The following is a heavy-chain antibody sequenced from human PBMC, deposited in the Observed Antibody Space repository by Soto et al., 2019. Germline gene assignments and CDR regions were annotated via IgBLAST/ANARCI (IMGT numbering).Heavy chain of an antibody. D-gene: IGHD3-10*01. CDR1: GGTFSSYT. CDR3: ASPGWFSGSYYNARPYYYYIDV. Sequence: SGKVSCEASGGTFSSYTISWVRQAPGQGLEWMGRVIPILGIANYAQKLQGRVTITADKSTSTAYMEPSSLRSEYTAVYYCASPGWFSGSYYNARPYYYYIDVWGKGSTVTVSS. V-gene: IGHV1-69*02. CDR2: VIPILGIA. J-gene: IGHJ6*03.